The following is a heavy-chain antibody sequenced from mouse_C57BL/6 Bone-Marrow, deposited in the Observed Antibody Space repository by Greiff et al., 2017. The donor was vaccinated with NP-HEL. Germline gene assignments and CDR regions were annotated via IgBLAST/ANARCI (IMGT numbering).Heavy chain of an antibody. CDR1: GYTFTSYW. CDR3: ARVTAQATLDY. CDR2: IDPSDSET. D-gene: IGHD3-2*02. Sequence: VQLQQPGAELVRPGSSVKLSCKASGYTFTSYWMHWVKQRPIQGLEWIGNIDPSDSETHYNQKFKDKATLTVDKSSSTAYMQLSSLTSEDSAVYYCARVTAQATLDYWGQGTTLTVSS. J-gene: IGHJ2*01. V-gene: IGHV1-52*01.